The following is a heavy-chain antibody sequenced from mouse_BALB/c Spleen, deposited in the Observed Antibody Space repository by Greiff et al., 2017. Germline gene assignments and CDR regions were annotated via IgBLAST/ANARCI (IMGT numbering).Heavy chain of an antibody. D-gene: IGHD1-1*01. V-gene: IGHV1-80*01. Sequence: QVQLKESGAELVRPGSSVKISCKASGYAFSSYWMNWVKQRPGQGLEWIGQIYPGDGDTNYNGKFKGKATLTADKSSSTAYMQLSSLTSEDSAVYFCACSSYWYFDVWGAGTTVTVSS. J-gene: IGHJ1*01. CDR2: IYPGDGDT. CDR1: GYAFSSYW. CDR3: ACSSYWYFDV.